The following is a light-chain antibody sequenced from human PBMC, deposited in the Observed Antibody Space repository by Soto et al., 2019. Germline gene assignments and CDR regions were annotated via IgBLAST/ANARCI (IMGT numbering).Light chain of an antibody. CDR2: GAS. J-gene: IGKJ4*01. CDR1: QSVSSSY. CDR3: QQYDSSPLT. Sequence: EIVLTQSPGTLSLSPGERATLSCRASQSVSSSYLAWYQQKPGQAPRLLIYGASSRATGIPDRFSGSGSGTVFTLTISRLEPEDFAVYHCQQYDSSPLTFGGGTKVEIK. V-gene: IGKV3-20*01.